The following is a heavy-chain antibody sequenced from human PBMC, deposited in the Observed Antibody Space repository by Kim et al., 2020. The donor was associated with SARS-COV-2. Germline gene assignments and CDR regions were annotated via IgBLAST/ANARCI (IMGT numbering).Heavy chain of an antibody. Sequence: SETLSLTCTVSGASISTYYWSWIRQSPGKGLEWIGYIFHSGSTNYNPSLKSRVTISLETARSHFSLELTSVTAADTAVYFCARAGGGVGSLRNYYFDYWGQGILVTVSS. CDR2: IFHSGST. J-gene: IGHJ4*02. V-gene: IGHV4-59*01. D-gene: IGHD1-7*01. CDR1: GASISTYY. CDR3: ARAGGGVGSLRNYYFDY.